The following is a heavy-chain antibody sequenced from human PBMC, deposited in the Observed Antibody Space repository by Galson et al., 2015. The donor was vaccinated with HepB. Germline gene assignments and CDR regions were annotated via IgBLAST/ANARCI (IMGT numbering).Heavy chain of an antibody. Sequence: SVKVSCKASGYTFSHNAKHWLRQAPGQGLEWMGWYAGNGITKYSQKFEARVTFTRDTSANTAYMELNALTSEDTAMYYCARALLEGEASFDPWGQGTLVIVSS. D-gene: IGHD1-1*01. CDR3: ARALLEGEASFDP. V-gene: IGHV1-3*01. CDR2: YAGNGIT. CDR1: GYTFSHNA. J-gene: IGHJ5*02.